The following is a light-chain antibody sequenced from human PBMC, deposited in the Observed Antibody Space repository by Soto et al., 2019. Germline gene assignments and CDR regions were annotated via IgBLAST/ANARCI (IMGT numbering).Light chain of an antibody. CDR2: DVS. V-gene: IGLV2-14*01. Sequence: QSALTQPASVSGSPGQSITISCTGTSSDVGGYNYVSWYQQHPGQAPKLMIYDVSNRTSGVSDRFSGSKSGNTASLTISRLQAEDEAEYYCSSYTSSSTHVVFGGGTKLTVL. CDR3: SSYTSSSTHVV. J-gene: IGLJ3*02. CDR1: SSDVGGYNY.